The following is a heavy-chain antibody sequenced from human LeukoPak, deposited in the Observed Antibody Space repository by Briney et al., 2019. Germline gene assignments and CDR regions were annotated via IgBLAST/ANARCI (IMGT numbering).Heavy chain of an antibody. J-gene: IGHJ4*02. Sequence: GGSLRLSCAASGFIVSDNYMSWVRQAPGKGLEWVSVMYSGGTTYYADSVRGRFTISRDNSKNTVYLQMNNLRAADTAVYYCAKPNDSGWWMFDYWGQGTLVAVSS. D-gene: IGHD6-13*01. V-gene: IGHV3-53*01. CDR3: AKPNDSGWWMFDY. CDR1: GFIVSDNY. CDR2: MYSGGTT.